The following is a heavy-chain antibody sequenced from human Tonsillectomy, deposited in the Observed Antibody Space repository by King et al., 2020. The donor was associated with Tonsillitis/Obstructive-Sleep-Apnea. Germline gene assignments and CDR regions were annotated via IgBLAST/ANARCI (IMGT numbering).Heavy chain of an antibody. V-gene: IGHV4-39*01. D-gene: IGHD4-11*01. CDR1: GGSTSSSSYY. Sequence: QLQESGPGLVKPSETLSLTCTVSGGSTSSSSYYWGWIRQSPGKGLEWIGSIYYDGTTYYNPSLKSRVTISVDTSKNQFSLRLTSVTAADTAVYYCARHVDYTNFYYYCMDVWGKGTTVTVSS. CDR2: IYYDGTT. CDR3: ARHVDYTNFYYYCMDV. J-gene: IGHJ6*03.